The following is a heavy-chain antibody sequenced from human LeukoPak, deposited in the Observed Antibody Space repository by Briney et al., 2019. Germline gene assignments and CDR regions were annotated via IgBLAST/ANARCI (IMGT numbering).Heavy chain of an antibody. V-gene: IGHV1-69*13. CDR1: GGTFSSYA. D-gene: IGHD3-22*01. CDR2: IIPIFGTA. J-gene: IGHJ4*02. Sequence: HVASVKVSCKASGGTFSSYAISWVRQAPGQGLEWMGGIIPIFGTANYAQKFQGRVTITADESTSTAYMELSSLRSEDTAVYYCARAPTNYYDSSGEAGYWGQGTLVTVSS. CDR3: ARAPTNYYDSSGEAGY.